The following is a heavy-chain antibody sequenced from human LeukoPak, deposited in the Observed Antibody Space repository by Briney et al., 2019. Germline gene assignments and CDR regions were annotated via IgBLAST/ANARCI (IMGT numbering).Heavy chain of an antibody. Sequence: SVKVSCKASGGTFCSYAISWVRQAPGQGLEWMGGIIPIFGTANYAQKFQGRVTITADESTSTAYMELSSLRSEDTAVYYCETYYYDSSGYLGVDYWGQGTLVTVSS. CDR3: ETYYYDSSGYLGVDY. V-gene: IGHV1-69*13. CDR1: GGTFCSYA. CDR2: IIPIFGTA. D-gene: IGHD3-22*01. J-gene: IGHJ4*02.